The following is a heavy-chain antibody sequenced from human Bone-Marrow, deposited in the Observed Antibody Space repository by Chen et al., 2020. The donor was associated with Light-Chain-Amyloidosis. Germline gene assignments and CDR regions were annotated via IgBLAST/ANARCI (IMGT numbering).Heavy chain of an antibody. D-gene: IGHD1-1*01. V-gene: IGHV3-48*03. Sequence: QLAESGGSLVQPGGSLRLSCAASGFTFTTYGMNWVRQAPGKGLEWVSYISAGGDSMYCADSVKGRFTVSRDDARNSLFLQMNSLRAEDTAVYYCSRDAVAPGDTDYWGQGTLVTVSS. CDR2: ISAGGDSM. J-gene: IGHJ4*02. CDR3: SRDAVAPGDTDY. CDR1: GFTFTTYG.